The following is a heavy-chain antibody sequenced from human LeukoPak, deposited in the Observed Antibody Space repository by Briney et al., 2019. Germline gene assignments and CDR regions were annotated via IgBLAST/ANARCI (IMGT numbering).Heavy chain of an antibody. CDR3: ARGLGTMIVVALGGFDY. Sequence: PSETLSLTCAVYGGSFSGYYWSWIRQPPGKGLEWIGEINHSGSTNYNPSLKSRVTISVDTSKNQFSLKLSSVTAADTAVYYCARGLGTMIVVALGGFDYWGQGTLVTVSS. D-gene: IGHD3-22*01. CDR1: GGSFSGYY. V-gene: IGHV4-34*01. J-gene: IGHJ4*02. CDR2: INHSGST.